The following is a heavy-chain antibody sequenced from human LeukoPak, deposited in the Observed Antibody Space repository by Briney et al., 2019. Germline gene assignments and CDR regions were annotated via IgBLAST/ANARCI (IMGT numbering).Heavy chain of an antibody. CDR1: GGSFSGYY. J-gene: IGHJ4*02. V-gene: IGHV4-59*08. Sequence: PSETLSLTCAVYGGSFSGYYWSWIRQPPGKGLEWIGYIYYSGSTNYNPSLKSRVTISVDTSKNQFSLKLSSVTAADTAVYYCARHADKAAAGAVDYWGQGTLVTVSS. CDR2: IYYSGST. D-gene: IGHD6-13*01. CDR3: ARHADKAAAGAVDY.